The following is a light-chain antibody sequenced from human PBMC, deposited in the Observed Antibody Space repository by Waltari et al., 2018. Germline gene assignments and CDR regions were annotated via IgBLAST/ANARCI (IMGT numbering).Light chain of an antibody. V-gene: IGLV1-47*01. Sequence: QSVLTQPPSASGTPGQRVTISCSGSNSNIGSNNVYWYQQLPGTAPKLLIYRNDQRPSGVPDRFSGSLAISGLRSEDEADYYCASWDDSLSGHYVFGTGTKVTV. CDR1: NSNIGSNN. CDR3: ASWDDSLSGHYV. J-gene: IGLJ1*01. CDR2: RND.